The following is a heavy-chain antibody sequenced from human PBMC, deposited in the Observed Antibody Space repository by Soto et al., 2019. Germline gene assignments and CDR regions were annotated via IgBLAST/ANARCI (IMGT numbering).Heavy chain of an antibody. CDR2: ISAYNGNT. CDR3: ASSLLVGYGLEGESD. V-gene: IGHV1-18*01. CDR1: GYTFTSYG. Sequence: QVQLVQSGAEVKKPGASVKVSCKASGYTFTSYGISWVRQAPGQGLEWMGWISAYNGNTNYAQKLQGRVTMTTDTSXSTAYRELRSLRSDDTAVYYCASSLLVGYGLEGESDWGQGTLVTVSS. J-gene: IGHJ4*02. D-gene: IGHD5-18*01.